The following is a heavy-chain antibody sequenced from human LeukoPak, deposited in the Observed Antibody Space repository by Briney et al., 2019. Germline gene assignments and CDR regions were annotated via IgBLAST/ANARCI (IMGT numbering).Heavy chain of an antibody. CDR1: GFTFSSSG. D-gene: IGHD5-18*01. J-gene: IGHJ4*02. CDR3: PKEGGAYSYVFYYFDY. V-gene: IGHV3-30*18. CDR2: ISYDGSNK. Sequence: GRSLRLSCAASGFTFSSSGMHWVRQAPGKGLEWVAVISYDGSNKYYADSVKGRFTISRDNSKTTLYLKMNSLKAEDTPVFYCPKEGGAYSYVFYYFDYGGQGTLVTVPS.